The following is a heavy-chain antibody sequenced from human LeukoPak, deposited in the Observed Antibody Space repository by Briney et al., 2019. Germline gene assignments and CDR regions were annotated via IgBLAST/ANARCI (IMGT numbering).Heavy chain of an antibody. J-gene: IGHJ6*02. D-gene: IGHD7-27*01. Sequence: SVKVSCKASGGTFSSYAISWVRQAPGQGLEWMGRIIPILGIANYAQKFQGRVTMTTDTSTSTAYMELRSLRSDDTAVYHCAKTAETRMDVWGQGTTVTVSS. CDR3: AKTAETRMDV. CDR2: IIPILGIA. CDR1: GGTFSSYA. V-gene: IGHV1-69*04.